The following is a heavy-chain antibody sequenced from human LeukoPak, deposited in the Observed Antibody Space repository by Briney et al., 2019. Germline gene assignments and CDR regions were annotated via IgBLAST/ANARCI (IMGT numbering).Heavy chain of an antibody. CDR3: AGGRGKYRNWFDP. V-gene: IGHV1-8*03. J-gene: IGHJ5*02. CDR2: MNPNSGNT. Sequence: GASVKVSCKASGYTFTSYDINWVRQATGQGLEWMGWMNPNSGNTGYAQKFQGRVTITRNTSISTAYMELSSLRSEDTAVYYCAGGRGKYRNWFDPWGQGTLVTVSS. CDR1: GYTFTSYD. D-gene: IGHD3-16*01.